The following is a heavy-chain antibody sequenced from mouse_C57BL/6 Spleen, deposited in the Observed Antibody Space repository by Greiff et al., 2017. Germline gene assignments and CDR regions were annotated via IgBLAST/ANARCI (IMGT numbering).Heavy chain of an antibody. CDR3: AKGTGALAY. CDR1: GFSLTSYG. CDR2: IWSGGST. J-gene: IGHJ3*01. Sequence: VKVVESGPGLVQPSQSLSITCTVSGFSLTSYGVHWVRQPPGKGLEWLGVIWSGGSTDYNAAFISRLSISKDNSKSQVFFKMNSLQADDTAIYYCAKGTGALAYWGQGTLVTVSA. D-gene: IGHD4-1*01. V-gene: IGHV2-4*01.